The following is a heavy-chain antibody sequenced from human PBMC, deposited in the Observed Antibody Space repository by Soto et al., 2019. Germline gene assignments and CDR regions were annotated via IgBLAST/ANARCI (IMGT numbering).Heavy chain of an antibody. V-gene: IGHV1-69*13. D-gene: IGHD1-26*01. J-gene: IGHJ6*02. Sequence: SVKVSCKASGGTFSSYAISWVRQAPGQGLEWMGGIIPIFGTANYAQKFQGRVTITADESTGTAYMELSSLRSEYTAVYYCARHKVGATKGSWYVMDVWGQGTTVTVSS. CDR3: ARHKVGATKGSWYVMDV. CDR1: GGTFSSYA. CDR2: IIPIFGTA.